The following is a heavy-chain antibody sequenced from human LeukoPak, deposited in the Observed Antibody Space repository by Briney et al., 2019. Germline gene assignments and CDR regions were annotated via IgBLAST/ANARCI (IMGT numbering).Heavy chain of an antibody. D-gene: IGHD6-13*01. CDR1: GGSISSGSYY. CDR3: ARDYPENSSSWYYQGYYYYYMDV. J-gene: IGHJ6*03. V-gene: IGHV4-61*02. CDR2: IYTSGST. Sequence: PSETLSLTCTVSGGSISSGSYYWSWIRQPAGKGLEWIGRIYTSGSTNYNPSLKSRVTISVDTSKNQFSLKLSSVTAADTAVYYCARDYPENSSSWYYQGYYYYYMDVWGKGTTVTVSS.